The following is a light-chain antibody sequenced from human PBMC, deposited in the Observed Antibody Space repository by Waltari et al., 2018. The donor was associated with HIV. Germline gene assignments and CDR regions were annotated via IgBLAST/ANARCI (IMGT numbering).Light chain of an antibody. CDR2: QDN. Sequence: YELTQPPSVSVSPGQTANITCSGEKLGDKFACWYQQKPGQSPVLVIYQDNKRPSGIPERFSGSNSGNTATLTISGTQATDEAAYYCQAWDNGVVFGGGTKLTVL. V-gene: IGLV3-1*01. J-gene: IGLJ2*01. CDR3: QAWDNGVV. CDR1: KLGDKF.